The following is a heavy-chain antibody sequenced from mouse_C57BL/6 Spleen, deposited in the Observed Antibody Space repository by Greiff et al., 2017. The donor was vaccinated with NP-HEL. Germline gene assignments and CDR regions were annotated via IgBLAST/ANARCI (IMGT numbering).Heavy chain of an antibody. CDR2: ISSGSSTI. V-gene: IGHV5-17*01. Sequence: EVKVVESGGGLVKPGGSLKLSCAASGFTFSDYGMHWVRQAPEKGLEWVAYISSGSSTIYYADTVKGRFTISRDNAKNTLFLQMTSLRSEDTAMYYCARENIYYDYGGFAYWGQGTLVTVSA. CDR3: ARENIYYDYGGFAY. J-gene: IGHJ3*01. D-gene: IGHD2-4*01. CDR1: GFTFSDYG.